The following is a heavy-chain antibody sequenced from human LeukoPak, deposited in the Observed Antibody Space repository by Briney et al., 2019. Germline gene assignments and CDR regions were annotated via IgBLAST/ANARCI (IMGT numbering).Heavy chain of an antibody. CDR1: GYTLTGYY. V-gene: IGHV1-2*02. CDR2: IKPNNGGT. CDR3: ARARGDIVVVPAAIWFDP. J-gene: IGHJ5*02. D-gene: IGHD2-2*01. Sequence: ASVKVSCTASGYTLTGYYMHWVRQAPGQGLEWMGWIKPNNGGTNYAQKFQGRVTMTRDTSISTAYMELSRLRSDDTAVYYCARARGDIVVVPAAIWFDPWGQGTLVTVSS.